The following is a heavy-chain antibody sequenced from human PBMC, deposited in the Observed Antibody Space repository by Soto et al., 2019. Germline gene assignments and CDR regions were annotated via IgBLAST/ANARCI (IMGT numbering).Heavy chain of an antibody. CDR1: GYTFTSYG. CDR2: ISAYNGNT. V-gene: IGHV1-18*01. J-gene: IGHJ3*01. Sequence: ASVKVSCKASGYTFTSYGISWVRQAPGQGLEWMGWISAYNGNTNYAQKLQGRVTMTTDTSTSTAYMELRSLRSDDTAVFYCARDPPFIWEPEEVFDFWGKGTRVTVSS. CDR3: ARDPPFIWEPEEVFDF. D-gene: IGHD1-26*01.